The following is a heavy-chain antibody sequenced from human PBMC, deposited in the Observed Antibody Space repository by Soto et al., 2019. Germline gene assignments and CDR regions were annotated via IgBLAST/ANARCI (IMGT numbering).Heavy chain of an antibody. V-gene: IGHV4-39*01. CDR1: GGSISSSSYY. Sequence: SETLSLTCTVSGGSISSSSYYCAWIRQPPGKGLEWIGSNYYIVNTYYDSSLESRVVISIDTSKNQFSLKLSSVTAADTAVYFGASYILNRPYYSVYWAQGAMVTASS. J-gene: IGHJ4*02. CDR2: NYYIVNT. CDR3: ASYILNRPYYSVY.